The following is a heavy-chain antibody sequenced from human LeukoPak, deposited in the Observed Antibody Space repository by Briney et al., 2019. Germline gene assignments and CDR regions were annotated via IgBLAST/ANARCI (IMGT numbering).Heavy chain of an antibody. V-gene: IGHV3-33*01. D-gene: IGHD3-22*01. Sequence: GGSLRLSCAASGFIFSSYGMHWVRQAPGKGLEWVAVIWYDGSNKYYADSVKGRFTISRDNSKNTLCLQMNSLRAEDTAVYYCARDDSSASGAFDIWGQGTMVTVSS. CDR2: IWYDGSNK. CDR3: ARDDSSASGAFDI. CDR1: GFIFSSYG. J-gene: IGHJ3*02.